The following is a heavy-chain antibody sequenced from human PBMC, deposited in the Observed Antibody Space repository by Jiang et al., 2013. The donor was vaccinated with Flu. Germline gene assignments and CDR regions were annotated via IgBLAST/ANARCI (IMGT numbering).Heavy chain of an antibody. V-gene: IGHV3-48*02. D-gene: IGHD1-26*01. Sequence: QLVESGGGLVQPGGSLRLSCAASGFTFSSYSMNWVRQAPGKGLEWVSYISSSSSTIYYADSVKGRFTISRDNAKNSLYLQMDSLRDEDTAVYYCARLPEWASPTRYYYYYGMDVWGQGTTVTVSS. CDR1: GFTFSSYS. CDR2: ISSSSSTI. J-gene: IGHJ6*02. CDR3: ARLPEWASPTRYYYYYGMDV.